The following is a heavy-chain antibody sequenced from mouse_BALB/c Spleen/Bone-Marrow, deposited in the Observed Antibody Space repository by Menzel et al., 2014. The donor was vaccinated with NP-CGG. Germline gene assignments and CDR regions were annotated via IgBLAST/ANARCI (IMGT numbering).Heavy chain of an antibody. V-gene: IGHV5-6-5*01. J-gene: IGHJ2*01. D-gene: IGHD2-4*01. CDR3: ARGYDYDFDY. CDR2: ISSGGSA. Sequence: EVQGVESGGGLVKPGGSLKLSCAASGFTFSNFAMSWVRLTPDKRLEWVASISSGGSAYYPDSVKGRLSISRDNARDILFLQMSSLRSEDTAMYYCARGYDYDFDYWGQGTTLTVSS. CDR1: GFTFSNFA.